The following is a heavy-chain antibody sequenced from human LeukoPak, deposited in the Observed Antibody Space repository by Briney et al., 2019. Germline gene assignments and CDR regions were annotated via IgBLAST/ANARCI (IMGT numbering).Heavy chain of an antibody. D-gene: IGHD2-15*01. CDR1: GFTFSKYA. CDR2: SWSGGTNT. J-gene: IGHJ3*02. V-gene: IGHV3-23*01. CDR3: ARIGYSSGFDAFDI. Sequence: GGSLRLSCAASGFTFSKYALVWVRQAPGKGLEWVSASWSGGTNTLYADAVKGRFTISRDNSKNTLYLQMNSLRPDDTAFYYCARIGYSSGFDAFDIWGRGTLVTVSS.